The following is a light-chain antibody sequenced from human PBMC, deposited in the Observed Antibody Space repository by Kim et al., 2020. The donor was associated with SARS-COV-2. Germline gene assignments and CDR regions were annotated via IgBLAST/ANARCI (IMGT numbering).Light chain of an antibody. J-gene: IGKJ4*01. CDR1: HNIDIS. CDR3: QQRGNWPPALT. V-gene: IGKV3-11*01. CDR2: DAA. Sequence: PGESATLSCRARHNIDISLAWYQQTPGQPPRLLIYDAAVRAAGIPDRFSGSGSGTDFTLTIGGLAPEDFAIYYCQQRGNWPPALTFGGGTKVDIK.